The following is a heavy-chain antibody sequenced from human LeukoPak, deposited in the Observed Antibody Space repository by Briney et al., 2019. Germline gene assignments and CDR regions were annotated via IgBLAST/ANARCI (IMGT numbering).Heavy chain of an antibody. J-gene: IGHJ4*02. CDR3: ARGKSSSWYLMYYFDY. D-gene: IGHD6-13*01. CDR1: GYTFTNYG. CDR2: ISAYNGNT. Sequence: ASVKVSCKASGYTFTNYGISWVRQAPGQGLEWMGWISAYNGNTNYAQKLQGRVTMTTDTSTSTAYMELRSLRSDDTAVYYCARGKSSSWYLMYYFDYWGQGTLVTVSS. V-gene: IGHV1-18*01.